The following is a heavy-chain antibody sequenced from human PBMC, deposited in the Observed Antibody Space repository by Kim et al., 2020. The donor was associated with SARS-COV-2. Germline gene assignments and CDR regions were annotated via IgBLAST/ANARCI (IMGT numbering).Heavy chain of an antibody. J-gene: IGHJ2*01. V-gene: IGHV4-59*08. CDR1: GGSISSYY. CDR2: IYYSGST. Sequence: SETLSLTCTVSGGSISSYYWSWIRQPPGKGLEWIGYIYYSGSTNYNPSLKSRVTISVDTSKNQFSLKLSSVTAADTAVYYCARHWGIYWYFDLWGRGTLVTVSS. CDR3: ARHWGIYWYFDL. D-gene: IGHD3-16*01.